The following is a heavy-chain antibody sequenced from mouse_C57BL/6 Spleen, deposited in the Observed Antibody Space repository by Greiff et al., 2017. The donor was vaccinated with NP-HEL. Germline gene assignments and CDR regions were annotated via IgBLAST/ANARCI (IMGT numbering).Heavy chain of an antibody. CDR1: GYAFSSYW. CDR2: IYPGDGDT. J-gene: IGHJ3*01. Sequence: QVQLQQSGAELVKPGASVKISCKASGYAFSSYWMNWVKQRPGKGLEWIGQIYPGDGDTTYNGKFKGKATLTADNSSSTAYMQLSSLTSEDSAVYFCARSGDYDDWFAYWGQGTLVTVSA. D-gene: IGHD2-4*01. V-gene: IGHV1-80*01. CDR3: ARSGDYDDWFAY.